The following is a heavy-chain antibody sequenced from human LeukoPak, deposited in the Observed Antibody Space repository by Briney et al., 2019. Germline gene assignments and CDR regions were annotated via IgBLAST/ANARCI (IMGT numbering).Heavy chain of an antibody. CDR1: GFTFSSYG. CDR2: IWYDGSNK. V-gene: IGHV3-33*01. CDR3: ARKDNYGMDV. Sequence: GGSLRLSCAASGFTFSSYGMHWVRQAPAKGLEWVAVIWYDGSNKYYADSVKGRFTISRDNSKNTLYLQMNSLRAEDTAVYYCARKDNYGMDVWGQGTTVTVSS. J-gene: IGHJ6*02. D-gene: IGHD2-15*01.